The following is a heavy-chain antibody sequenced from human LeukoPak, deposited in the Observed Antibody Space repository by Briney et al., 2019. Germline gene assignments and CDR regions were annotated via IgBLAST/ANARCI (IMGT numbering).Heavy chain of an antibody. Sequence: SQTLSLTCTVSGASFSTGDQYWNWIRQSPGKGLEWIGGIHPSGMLYNNPSLESRVTISIDTSNNQFSLHLNSVTAADTAVYFCSRGLDSRKLGYWGQGTLVTVSS. V-gene: IGHV4-31*03. CDR1: GASFSTGDQY. J-gene: IGHJ4*02. D-gene: IGHD3-22*01. CDR2: IHPSGML. CDR3: SRGLDSRKLGY.